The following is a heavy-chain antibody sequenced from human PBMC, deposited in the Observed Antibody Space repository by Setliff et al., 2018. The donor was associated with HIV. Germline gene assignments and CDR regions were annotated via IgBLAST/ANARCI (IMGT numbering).Heavy chain of an antibody. CDR3: ARVRRGSSARAPFDS. Sequence: SETLSLTCTVSNGSISSSSYFWGWIRQPPGKGLEWIGNIFYSGSTYYNPSLKSRVLISVDTSKNQLSLKLTSVTDADTAVYYCARVRRGSSARAPFDSWGQGALVTVSS. D-gene: IGHD6-6*01. CDR2: IFYSGST. V-gene: IGHV4-39*01. CDR1: NGSISSSSYF. J-gene: IGHJ4*02.